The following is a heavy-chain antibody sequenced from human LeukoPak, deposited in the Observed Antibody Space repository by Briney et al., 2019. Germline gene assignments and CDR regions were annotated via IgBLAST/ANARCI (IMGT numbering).Heavy chain of an antibody. V-gene: IGHV3-33*01. CDR2: IWYDGSNK. Sequence: GGSLRLSCAASGFTFSSYGMHWVRQAPGKGLEWVAVIWYDGSNKYYADSVKGRFTISRDNSKNTLYLQMNSLRAEDTAVYYCAGTRSKNYGMDVWGQGTTATVSS. CDR1: GFTFSSYG. D-gene: IGHD2-2*01. CDR3: AGTRSKNYGMDV. J-gene: IGHJ6*02.